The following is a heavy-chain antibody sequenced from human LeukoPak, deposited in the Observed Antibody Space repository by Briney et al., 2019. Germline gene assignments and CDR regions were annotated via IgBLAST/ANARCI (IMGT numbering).Heavy chain of an antibody. D-gene: IGHD1-26*01. CDR2: IYYSGST. CDR3: ARAGTYSGSYRFDS. J-gene: IGHJ4*02. Sequence: EPSETLSLTCTVSGGSISSYYWSWIRLPPGKGLEWIGYIYYSGSTDYNPSLKSRVTISVDTSKNQFSLNLSSVTAADTAVYYCARAGTYSGSYRFDSWGQGTLVTVSS. V-gene: IGHV4-59*01. CDR1: GGSISSYY.